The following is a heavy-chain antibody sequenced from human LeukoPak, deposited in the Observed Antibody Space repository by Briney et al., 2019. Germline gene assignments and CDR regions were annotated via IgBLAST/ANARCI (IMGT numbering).Heavy chain of an antibody. J-gene: IGHJ4*02. V-gene: IGHV3-74*01. D-gene: IGHD3-3*01. CDR1: GFTFSSYW. CDR3: ARAGTGYYDFWSGYYTSVYFDY. Sequence: GGSLRLSCAASGFTFSSYWMHWVRQAPGKGLVWVSRINSDGSSTSYADSVKGRFTISRDNAKNTLYLQMNSLRAEDTAVYYCARAGTGYYDFWSGYYTSVYFDYWGQGTLVTVTS. CDR2: INSDGSST.